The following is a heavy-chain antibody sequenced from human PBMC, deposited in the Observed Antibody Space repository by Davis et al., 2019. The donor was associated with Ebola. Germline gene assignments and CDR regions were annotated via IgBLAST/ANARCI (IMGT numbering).Heavy chain of an antibody. V-gene: IGHV3-21*01. J-gene: IGHJ4*02. CDR2: ISSSSSYI. D-gene: IGHD3-10*01. Sequence: PGGSLRLSCAASGFTFSSYSMNWVRQAPGKGLEWVSSISSSSSYIYYADSVKGRFTISRDNSKNTLYLQMNSLRAEDTAVYYCAKGTQADYWGQGILVTVSS. CDR3: AKGTQADY. CDR1: GFTFSSYS.